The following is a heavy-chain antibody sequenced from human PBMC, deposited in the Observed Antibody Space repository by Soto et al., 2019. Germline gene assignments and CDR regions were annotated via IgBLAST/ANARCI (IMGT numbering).Heavy chain of an antibody. CDR1: GFTISSYW. CDR2: INSDGSST. V-gene: IGHV3-74*01. Sequence: GGSLRLSCAASGFTISSYWMHWVRKAQGKGLRWVSRINSDGSSTSYADSVKGRFTISRDNAKNTLYLQMNSLRAEDTAVYYCARSYWSCSGGSCYYYYMDVWGKGTTVTVFS. CDR3: ARSYWSCSGGSCYYYYMDV. D-gene: IGHD2-15*01. J-gene: IGHJ6*03.